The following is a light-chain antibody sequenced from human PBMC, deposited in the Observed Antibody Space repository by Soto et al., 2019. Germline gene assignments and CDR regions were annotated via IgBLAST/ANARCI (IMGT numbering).Light chain of an antibody. CDR2: DDS. CDR3: QVWDTSADYRGVV. CDR1: NIGSNR. J-gene: IGLJ2*01. Sequence: SYELTQPPSVSVAPGQTATITCGGNNIGSNRVHWYQQKPGQAPVVIVFDDSDRPSGIPERISGSNSGKTASLTISRVEVGDEADYYCQVWDTSADYRGVVFGAGTKLTVL. V-gene: IGLV3-21*02.